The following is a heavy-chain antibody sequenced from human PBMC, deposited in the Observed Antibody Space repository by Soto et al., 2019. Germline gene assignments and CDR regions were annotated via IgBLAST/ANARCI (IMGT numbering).Heavy chain of an antibody. CDR3: AKDRYDYYGSGGNYGMDV. CDR2: ISWNSGSK. D-gene: IGHD3-10*01. J-gene: IGHJ6*02. CDR1: GFTFDDYA. V-gene: IGHV3-9*01. Sequence: EVQVVESGGGLVQPGRSLRLSCAASGFTFDDYAMHWVRQAPGKGLEWVSGISWNSGSKGYADSVKGRFTISRDNVQNSLSLQMNSLRVEDTALYYCAKDRYDYYGSGGNYGMDVWGQGTTVTVSS.